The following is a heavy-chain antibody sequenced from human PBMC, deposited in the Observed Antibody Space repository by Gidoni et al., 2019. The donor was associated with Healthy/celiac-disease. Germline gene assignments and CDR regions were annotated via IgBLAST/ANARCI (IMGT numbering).Heavy chain of an antibody. CDR2: ISSSSSYI. V-gene: IGHV3-21*01. CDR3: AGGPPFDL. Sequence: EVQLVESGGGLVKPGGSLRLSCAASGFTFSSYSMNWVRQAPGKGLEWVSSISSSSSYIYYADSVKGRFTISRDNAKISLFLQMNSLRAEDTAVYYCAGGPPFDLWGRGTLVTVSS. CDR1: GFTFSSYS. J-gene: IGHJ2*01.